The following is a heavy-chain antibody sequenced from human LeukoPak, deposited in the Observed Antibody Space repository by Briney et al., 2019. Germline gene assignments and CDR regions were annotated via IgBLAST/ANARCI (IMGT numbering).Heavy chain of an antibody. CDR3: AKDRLFDWNRSYYYYYGMDV. D-gene: IGHD3-9*01. V-gene: IGHV3-48*03. CDR2: ITNNGTTI. J-gene: IGHJ6*02. CDR1: GFTFSSYA. Sequence: GGSLRLSCAASGFTFSSYAMNWVRQAPGKGLEWVSYITNNGTTIYYADSVKGRFTISRDNAENSLYLQMNSLRAEDTAVYYCAKDRLFDWNRSYYYYYGMDVWGQGTTVTVSS.